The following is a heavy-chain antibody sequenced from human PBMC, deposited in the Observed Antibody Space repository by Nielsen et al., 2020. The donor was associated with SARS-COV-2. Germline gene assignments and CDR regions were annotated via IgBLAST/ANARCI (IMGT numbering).Heavy chain of an antibody. D-gene: IGHD6-19*01. CDR3: ANSIAVAGDYGMDV. CDR1: GFTFDDYA. V-gene: IGHV3-9*01. Sequence: SLKISCAASGFTFDDYAMHWVRQAPGKGLEWVSGISWNSGSIGYADSVKGRFTISRDNAKNSLYLQMNSLRAEDTALYYCANSIAVAGDYGMDVWGQGTTVTVSS. J-gene: IGHJ6*02. CDR2: ISWNSGSI.